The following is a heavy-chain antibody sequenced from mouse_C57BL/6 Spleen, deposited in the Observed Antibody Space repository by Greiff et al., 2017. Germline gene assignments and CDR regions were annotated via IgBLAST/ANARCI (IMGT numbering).Heavy chain of an antibody. CDR2: IYPGDGDT. CDR3: ARYYYGSSHWYFDV. CDR1: GYAFSSSW. J-gene: IGHJ1*03. Sequence: VQLQESGPELVKPGASVKISCKASGYAFSSSWMNWVKQRPGKGLEWIGRIYPGDGDTNYNGKFKGKATLTAAKSSSTAYMQLSSLTSEDSAVYFCARYYYGSSHWYFDVWGTGTTVTVSS. V-gene: IGHV1-82*01. D-gene: IGHD1-1*01.